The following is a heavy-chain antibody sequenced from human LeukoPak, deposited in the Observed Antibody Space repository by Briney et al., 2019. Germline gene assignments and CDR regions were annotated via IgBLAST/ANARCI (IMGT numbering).Heavy chain of an antibody. CDR2: IYYSGST. D-gene: IGHD3/OR15-3a*01. CDR1: GGSISSSSYY. CDR3: ARQEIGLRSFDP. Sequence: SETLSLTCTVSGGSISSSSYYWVWIRQPPGKGLEGFVSIYYSGSTYYNPSLKSRVTISVDTSKNQFSLNLSSVTAADTAVYYCARQEIGLRSFDPWGQGTLVTVSS. J-gene: IGHJ5*02. V-gene: IGHV4-39*01.